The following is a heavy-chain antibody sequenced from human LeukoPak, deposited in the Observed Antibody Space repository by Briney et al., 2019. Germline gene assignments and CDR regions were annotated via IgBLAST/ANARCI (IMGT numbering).Heavy chain of an antibody. V-gene: IGHV4-59*01. CDR2: IYYSGST. Sequence: MSSETLSHTCTVPGGSISSYYCSWIQQPPGKGLEWIGHIYYSGSTNYNPSIKSRVTISVDTSKNQFSLKLSSVTAADTAVYYCARDSSSSRAAYYYGMDVWGQGTTVTVSS. D-gene: IGHD6-13*01. CDR1: GGSISSYY. J-gene: IGHJ6*02. CDR3: ARDSSSSRAAYYYGMDV.